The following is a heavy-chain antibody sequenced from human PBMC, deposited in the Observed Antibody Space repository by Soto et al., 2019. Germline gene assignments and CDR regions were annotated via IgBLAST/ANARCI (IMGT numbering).Heavy chain of an antibody. J-gene: IGHJ4*02. V-gene: IGHV3-53*01. CDR3: AKDPTSYDSSAQFDS. CDR1: GFLVSTSH. CDR2: IYSGGAT. D-gene: IGHD3-22*01. Sequence: GGSLRLSCAAAGFLVSTSHISWVRQAPGKGLEWVSVIYSGGATHYAVSVKGRLIISRDKSKNTVDLQMNSLRAEDTAVYYCAKDPTSYDSSAQFDSWGQGTLVTVS.